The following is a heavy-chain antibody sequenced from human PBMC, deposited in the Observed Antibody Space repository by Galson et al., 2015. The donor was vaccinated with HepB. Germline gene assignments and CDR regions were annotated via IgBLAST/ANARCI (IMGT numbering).Heavy chain of an antibody. CDR3: ARDRDSGSYSFYFDY. D-gene: IGHD1-26*01. J-gene: IGHJ4*02. Sequence: SVKVSCKASGDTFSSYLMNWVRQAPGQGLEWMGWINTNTGNPTYAQGFTGRFVFSSDTSVSTAYLQISSLKAEDTAVYYCARDRDSGSYSFYFDYWGQGTLVTVSS. V-gene: IGHV7-4-1*02. CDR2: INTNTGNP. CDR1: GDTFSSYL.